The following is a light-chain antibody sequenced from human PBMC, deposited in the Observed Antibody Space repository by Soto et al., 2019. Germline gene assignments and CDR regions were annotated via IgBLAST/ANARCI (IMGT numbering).Light chain of an antibody. CDR1: QRVGXD. Sequence: ETVMTQYPGTLSISPGEGATVSCRASQRVGXDLAWYQQKPGQAPRLLIYHTSTRATGIPARFSGSGSGTEFTLTISSLQSEDYAVYYCQHYNNWPLNFGGGTKVDIK. V-gene: IGKV3-15*01. CDR2: HTS. CDR3: QHYNNWPLN. J-gene: IGKJ4*01.